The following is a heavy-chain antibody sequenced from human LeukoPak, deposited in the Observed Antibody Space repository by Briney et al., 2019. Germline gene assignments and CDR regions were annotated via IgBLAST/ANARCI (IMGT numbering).Heavy chain of an antibody. Sequence: PSDTLSLTCTVSGDSVSNGNYYWSWLRQPPGKALEWIGYIYYTGKTYYNPSLEGRVTILVDTSRNHFSVKLSSVTAADTAVYYCAGLVGRYSSGLYYYYFDYWGQGTLVTVSS. J-gene: IGHJ4*02. CDR3: AGLVGRYSSGLYYYYFDY. CDR2: IYYTGKT. D-gene: IGHD3-22*01. CDR1: GDSVSNGNYY. V-gene: IGHV4-61*03.